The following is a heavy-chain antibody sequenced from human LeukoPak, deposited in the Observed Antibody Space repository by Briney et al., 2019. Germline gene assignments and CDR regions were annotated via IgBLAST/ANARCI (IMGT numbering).Heavy chain of an antibody. CDR1: GGSISSYSYY. J-gene: IGHJ6*02. D-gene: IGHD5-18*01. CDR3: ARTASRTGYYYYFGMDV. CDR2: IYYSGST. V-gene: IGHV4-39*07. Sequence: SETLSLTCTVSGGSISSYSYYWGWIRQPPGKGLEWIGSIYYSGSTYYNPSLQSRVTISVDTSKNQLSLKLNSVTGADTAVYYCARTASRTGYYYYFGMDVWGQGTTVTVSS.